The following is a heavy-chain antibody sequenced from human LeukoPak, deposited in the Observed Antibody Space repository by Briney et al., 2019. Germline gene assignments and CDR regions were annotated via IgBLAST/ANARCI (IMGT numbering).Heavy chain of an antibody. V-gene: IGHV3-9*01. J-gene: IGHJ4*02. CDR1: GFTFDDYA. CDR3: ARQVWSGWSREFDY. D-gene: IGHD6-19*01. CDR2: ISWNSGSI. Sequence: PGRSLRLSCAASGFTFDDYAMHWVRQAPGKGLEWVSGISWNSGSIGYADSVKGRFTISRDNAKNSLYLQMNSLRAEDTAVFYCARQVWSGWSREFDYWGQGTLVTVSS.